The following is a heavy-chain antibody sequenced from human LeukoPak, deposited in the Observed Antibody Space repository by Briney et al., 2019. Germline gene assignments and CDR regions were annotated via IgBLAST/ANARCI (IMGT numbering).Heavy chain of an antibody. CDR2: IKTDGSEK. V-gene: IGHV3-7*01. Sequence: PGGSQRLSCEASGFTFSNSWMTWVRQTPGKGLEWVANIKTDGSEKYYVDSVRGRFTISRDNAKNSLYLQMNSLRAEDTAVYYCARDRNRGDAVIAAAFYWGQGTLVTVSS. CDR3: ARDRNRGDAVIAAAFY. J-gene: IGHJ4*02. D-gene: IGHD6-13*01. CDR1: GFTFSNSW.